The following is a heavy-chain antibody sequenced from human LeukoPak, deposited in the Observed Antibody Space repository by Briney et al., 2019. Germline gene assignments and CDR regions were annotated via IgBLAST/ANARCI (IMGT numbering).Heavy chain of an antibody. CDR3: ASGSPHHFFDY. D-gene: IGHD1-14*01. J-gene: IGHJ4*02. Sequence: PGGSLRLSCAASGLTVSSNCMSWVRQAPGKGLEWVSYISSSGSTIYYADSVKGRFTISRDNAKNSLYLQIYSLRVEDTAVYYCASGSPHHFFDYWGQGTLVTVSS. V-gene: IGHV3-11*01. CDR2: ISSSGSTI. CDR1: GLTVSSNC.